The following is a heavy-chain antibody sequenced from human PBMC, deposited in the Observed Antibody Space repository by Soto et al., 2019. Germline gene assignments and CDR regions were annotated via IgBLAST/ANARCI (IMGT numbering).Heavy chain of an antibody. V-gene: IGHV3-23*01. CDR3: APRTGFDY. J-gene: IGHJ4*02. CDR1: AFRFGTYG. Sequence: GGSLRLSWAAAAFRFGTYGISWARQAPGKGLEWVSTINPSGRSHHADSVKGRFTISRDNSKNTLYLQLNLLRADDTAVYYCAPRTGFDYWGRGTLVTVSS. D-gene: IGHD1-1*01. CDR2: INPSGRS.